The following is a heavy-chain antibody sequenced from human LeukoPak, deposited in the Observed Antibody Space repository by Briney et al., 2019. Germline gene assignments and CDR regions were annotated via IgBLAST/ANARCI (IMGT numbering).Heavy chain of an antibody. CDR3: AREPPLSGSATVEGFDY. Sequence: NPGGSLRLSCAASGFTFSSYSMNWVRQAPGKGLEWVSSISSSSSYKYYADSVKGRFTISRDNAKNSLYLQMNSLRAEDTAVYYRAREPPLSGSATVEGFDYWGQGTLVTVSS. J-gene: IGHJ4*02. CDR1: GFTFSSYS. CDR2: ISSSSSYK. D-gene: IGHD1-26*01. V-gene: IGHV3-21*01.